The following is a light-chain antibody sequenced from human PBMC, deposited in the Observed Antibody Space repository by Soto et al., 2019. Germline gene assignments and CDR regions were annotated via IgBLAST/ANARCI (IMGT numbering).Light chain of an antibody. J-gene: IGKJ4*01. V-gene: IGKV1-27*01. CDR3: HKYNHAPT. CDR1: QAISSY. CDR2: ATS. Sequence: DIPLTQSPSSLSASVGDRVTITCRASQAISSYLAWYQQKPGKVPELLIYATSTLQSGAPSRFSGSGSGTDFTLTISSLQPEYVATYYCHKYNHAPTFGGGTKFEIK.